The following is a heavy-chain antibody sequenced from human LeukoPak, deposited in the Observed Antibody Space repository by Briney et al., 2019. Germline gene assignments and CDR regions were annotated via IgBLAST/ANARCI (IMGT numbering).Heavy chain of an antibody. V-gene: IGHV3-11*01. CDR3: ARDLKTAMDYFDY. Sequence: GGSLRLSCAASGLRFSDYYVSWIRQAPGKGLQWVSYISSGGDIMHYADSVRGRFTSSRDNAKNSGYLEMNSLGAEDTAVYYCARDLKTAMDYFDYWGQGALVTVSS. D-gene: IGHD2-2*01. J-gene: IGHJ4*02. CDR2: ISSGGDIM. CDR1: GLRFSDYY.